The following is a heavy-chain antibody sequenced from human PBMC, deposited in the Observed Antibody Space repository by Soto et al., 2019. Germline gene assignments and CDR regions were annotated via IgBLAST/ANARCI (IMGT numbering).Heavy chain of an antibody. CDR2: IRSKAYGGTT. CDR1: GFTFGDYA. D-gene: IGHD6-13*01. J-gene: IGHJ4*02. CDR3: TRDPFIAATTTRHFDY. Sequence: GGSLRLSCTASGFTFGDYAMSWFRQAPGKGLEWVGFIRSKAYGGTTKYAASVKGRFTISRDDSKSIAYLQMNSLKTEDTAVYYCTRDPFIAATTTRHFDYWGQGTLVTVSS. V-gene: IGHV3-49*03.